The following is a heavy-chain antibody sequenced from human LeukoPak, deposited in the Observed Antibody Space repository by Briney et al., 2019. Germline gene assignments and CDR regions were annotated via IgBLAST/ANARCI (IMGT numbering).Heavy chain of an antibody. V-gene: IGHV1-8*03. CDR2: MNPNSGNT. CDR3: ARAYDFWSGYSALYYFDY. Sequence: ASVKVSCKASGYTFTSYDINWVRQATGKGLEWMGWMNPNSGNTGYAQKFQGRVTITRNTSISTAYMELSSLRSEDTAVYYCARAYDFWSGYSALYYFDYWGQGTLVTVS. J-gene: IGHJ4*02. D-gene: IGHD3-3*01. CDR1: GYTFTSYD.